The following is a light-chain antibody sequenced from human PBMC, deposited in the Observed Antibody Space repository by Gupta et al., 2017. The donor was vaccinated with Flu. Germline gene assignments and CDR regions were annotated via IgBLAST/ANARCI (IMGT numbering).Light chain of an antibody. J-gene: IGLJ2*01. CDR1: SSDVGGYNY. CDR2: EVS. CDR3: SSYTSSSTPLV. V-gene: IGLV2-14*01. Sequence: GQSITISCTGTSSDVGGYNYVSWYQQHPGKAPKLMIYEVSNRPSGVSNRFSGSKSGNTASLTISGLQAEDEADYYCSSYTSSSTPLVFGGGTKLTVL.